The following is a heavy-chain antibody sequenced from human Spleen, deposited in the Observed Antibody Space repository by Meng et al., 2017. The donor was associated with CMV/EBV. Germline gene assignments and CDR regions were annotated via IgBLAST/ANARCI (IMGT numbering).Heavy chain of an antibody. CDR1: GSCSDYY. J-gene: IGHJ4*02. D-gene: IGHD2-15*01. CDR2: INPGGGT. CDR3: ARGFPIIVVSTVPSPFDY. Sequence: GSCSDYYGSWIRQSPDKGLEWIGEINPGGGTKYNPSLKSRVTISVDTAKNQVSLKLFSVTAADRAVYYCARGFPIIVVSTVPSPFDYWGQGTLVTVSS. V-gene: IGHV4-34*01.